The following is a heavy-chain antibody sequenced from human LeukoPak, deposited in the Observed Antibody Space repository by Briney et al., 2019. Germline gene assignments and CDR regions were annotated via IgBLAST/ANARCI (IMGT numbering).Heavy chain of an antibody. V-gene: IGHV4-39*07. J-gene: IGHJ4*02. D-gene: IGHD5-18*01. CDR2: IYYSGST. CDR1: GGSISSSSYY. CDR3: ARDQEYSYGYGRN. Sequence: PSETLSLTCTVSGGSISSSSYYWGWIRQPPGKGLEWIGSIYYSGSTYYNPSLKSRVTISVDTSKNQFSLNLRSVTAADTAVYFCARDQEYSYGYGRNWGQGTLVTVSS.